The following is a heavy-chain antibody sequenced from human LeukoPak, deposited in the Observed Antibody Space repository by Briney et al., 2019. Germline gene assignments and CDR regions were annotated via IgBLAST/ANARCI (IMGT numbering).Heavy chain of an antibody. Sequence: GGSLRLSCVASEFSLSRNGMHWVRQAPGKGLEWVAVTSHDGVKKYYADSVRGRFTISREYLKNSLYLQMDSLRVEDTAVYYCAKDRSGTWAIDGWGQGTLVTVSS. J-gene: IGHJ4*02. D-gene: IGHD6-25*01. CDR3: AKDRSGTWAIDG. CDR2: TSHDGVKK. V-gene: IGHV3-30*18. CDR1: EFSLSRNG.